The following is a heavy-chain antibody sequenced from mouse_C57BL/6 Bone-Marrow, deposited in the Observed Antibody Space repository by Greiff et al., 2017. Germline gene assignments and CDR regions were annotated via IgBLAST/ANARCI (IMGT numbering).Heavy chain of an antibody. CDR3: ARVGGFAY. Sequence: EVKLEESGPGLVKPSQSLSLTCSVTGYSITSGYYWNWIRQFPGNKLEWMGYISYDGSNNYNPSLKNRISITRDTSKNQFFLKLNSVTTEDTATYYCARVGGFAYWGQGTLVTVSA. CDR1: GYSITSGYY. V-gene: IGHV3-6*01. J-gene: IGHJ3*01. CDR2: ISYDGSN.